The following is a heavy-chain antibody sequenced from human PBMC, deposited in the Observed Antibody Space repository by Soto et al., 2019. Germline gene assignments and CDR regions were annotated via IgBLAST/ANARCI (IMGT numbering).Heavy chain of an antibody. Sequence: SSVKVSCKASGYTFTSYGISWVRQAPGQRLEWMGWISAYNGNTNYAQKLQGRVTMTTDTSTSTAYMELRSLRTVDTAEYYCATFPLCGYFFYGMDDWGQGTTVTVSS. D-gene: IGHD2-21*01. CDR2: ISAYNGNT. V-gene: IGHV1-18*01. J-gene: IGHJ6*02. CDR1: GYTFTSYG. CDR3: ATFPLCGYFFYGMDD.